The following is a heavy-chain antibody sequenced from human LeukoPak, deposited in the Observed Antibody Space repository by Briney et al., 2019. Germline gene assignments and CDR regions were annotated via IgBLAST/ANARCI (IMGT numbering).Heavy chain of an antibody. Sequence: SETLSLTCTVSGYSISSGYYWGWIRQPPGKGLEWIGSIYHSGSTYYNPSLKSRLTISVDTSKNQFSLKLSSVTAADTAVYYCVGFGPFDAFDIWGQGTMVTVSS. V-gene: IGHV4-38-2*02. CDR2: IYHSGST. CDR1: GYSISSGYY. D-gene: IGHD3-10*01. J-gene: IGHJ3*02. CDR3: VGFGPFDAFDI.